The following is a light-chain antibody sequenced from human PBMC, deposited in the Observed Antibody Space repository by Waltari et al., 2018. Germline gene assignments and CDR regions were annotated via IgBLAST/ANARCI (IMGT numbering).Light chain of an antibody. CDR3: YSADGSGDLGV. J-gene: IGLJ3*02. CDR2: DDE. V-gene: IGLV3-10*01. CDR1: ALPKKY. Sequence: YELTQPPSVSVSPGQTARITCSGAALPKKYAFWYQQKSGQAPVLVIYDDEKRPSGIPERFSGSSSGSMATLTITGAQVGDEADYYCYSADGSGDLGVFGGGTKVTVL.